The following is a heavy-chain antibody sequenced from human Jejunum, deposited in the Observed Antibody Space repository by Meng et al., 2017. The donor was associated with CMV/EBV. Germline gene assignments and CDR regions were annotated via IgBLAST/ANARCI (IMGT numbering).Heavy chain of an antibody. CDR2: INTDGSNT. CDR3: ARGGSYDSSGKRIDS. D-gene: IGHD3-22*01. Sequence: TGFTFSRYWMHWVRQAPGKGLVWVSRINTDGSNTMYADSVKGRFTISRDNAKNTLYLQMNSLRAEDTAVYYCARGGSYDSSGKRIDSWGQGTLVTVSS. J-gene: IGHJ4*02. CDR1: GFTFSRYW. V-gene: IGHV3-74*03.